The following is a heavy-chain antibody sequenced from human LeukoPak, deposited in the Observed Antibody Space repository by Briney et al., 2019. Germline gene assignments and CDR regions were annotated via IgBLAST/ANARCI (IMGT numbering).Heavy chain of an antibody. V-gene: IGHV3-23*01. Sequence: GGSLRLSCAASGSVFSFSSYAMSWGRQARGKGVVCVSGISGSRHTTHYSASVKPRFTISRNNSKNTLFLQMNILSVEDTAVYYCARGYTNLAYWGQGTLVTVSS. J-gene: IGHJ4*02. CDR3: ARGYTNLAY. D-gene: IGHD5-18*01. CDR2: ISGSRHTT. CDR1: GSVFSFSSYA.